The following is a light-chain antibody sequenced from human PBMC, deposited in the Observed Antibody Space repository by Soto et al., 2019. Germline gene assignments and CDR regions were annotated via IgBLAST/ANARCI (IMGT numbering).Light chain of an antibody. CDR3: QQYSSWT. J-gene: IGKJ1*01. CDR2: WAS. CDR1: QSVLDRSNNRNY. V-gene: IGKV4-1*01. Sequence: DIVMTQSPDSLAVSLGERATINCKSSQSVLDRSNNRNYLAWYQQKPGQPPKLLIYWASIRESGVPDRFSGSGSGTAFTLAINSLQAEDVAVYYCQQYSSWTFGQGTKVEI.